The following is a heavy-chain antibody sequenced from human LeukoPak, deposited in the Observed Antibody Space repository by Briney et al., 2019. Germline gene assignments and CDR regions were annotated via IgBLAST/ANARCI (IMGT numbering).Heavy chain of an antibody. CDR3: ARDNPTGVGVSMDV. D-gene: IGHD1-1*01. CDR1: GFIVSSSY. J-gene: IGHJ6*03. V-gene: IGHV3-53*01. Sequence: GGSLRLSCAASGFIVSSSYMTWVRQAPGTGLEWVSLIYIGNTTYYADSVKGRFTISRDNSKNTLYLQMNSLRAEDTALYYCARDNPTGVGVSMDVWGKGTMVTVSS. CDR2: IYIGNTT.